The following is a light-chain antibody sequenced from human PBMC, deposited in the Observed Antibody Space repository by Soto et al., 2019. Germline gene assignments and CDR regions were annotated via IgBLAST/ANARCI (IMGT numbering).Light chain of an antibody. CDR1: SSDVGAYKY. J-gene: IGLJ1*01. CDR3: NSYAGDIIRFV. Sequence: QSVLTQPASVSGSPGQSVTISCTGTSSDVGAYKYVSWYQQHPGKAPKLMIYEVSNRPSGVSNRFSGSKSGNTASLTIFGLQADDEADYYCNSYAGDIIRFVFGTGTKVTVL. V-gene: IGLV2-14*01. CDR2: EVS.